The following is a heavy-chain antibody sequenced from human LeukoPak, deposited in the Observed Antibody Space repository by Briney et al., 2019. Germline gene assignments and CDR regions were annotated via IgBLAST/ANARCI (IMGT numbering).Heavy chain of an antibody. Sequence: SETLSLTCAVSGSSISSSTWWTWVRQPPGKGLEWIGEVFYSGSTNSNPSLKSRLTMSVDESKHEFSLNLTSVTAADTAVYYCASGGLVSRYLDHWGQGTLVTVSP. CDR2: VFYSGST. D-gene: IGHD3-9*01. J-gene: IGHJ4*02. V-gene: IGHV4-4*02. CDR1: GSSISSSTW. CDR3: ASGGLVSRYLDH.